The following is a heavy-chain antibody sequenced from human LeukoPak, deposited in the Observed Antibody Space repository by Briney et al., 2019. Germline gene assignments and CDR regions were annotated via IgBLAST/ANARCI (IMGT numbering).Heavy chain of an antibody. Sequence: GGSLRLSCAASGFTFSSYEMNWVRQAPGKGLEWLSYISRSGNSIFYADSVKGRFTISRDNAKNSLCLQMNSLRAEDTAVYYCARPYSAYAFDYWGQGTLVTVSS. D-gene: IGHD5-12*01. CDR3: ARPYSAYAFDY. V-gene: IGHV3-48*03. CDR2: ISRSGNSI. CDR1: GFTFSSYE. J-gene: IGHJ4*02.